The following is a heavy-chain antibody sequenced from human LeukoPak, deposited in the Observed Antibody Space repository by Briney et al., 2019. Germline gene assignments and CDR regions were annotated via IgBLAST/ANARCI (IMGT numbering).Heavy chain of an antibody. CDR1: GFAVSSNY. CDR2: IYSGGST. CDR3: VRGPARDHYTSGWYWVY. Sequence: GGSLRLSCAASGFAVSSNYMSWVRQAPGKGLEWVSVIYSGGSTYYAGSVKGRFTVSRDSSKNTLYLQMNSLRAEDTAVYYCVRGPARDHYTSGWYWVYWGQGTLVTVSS. V-gene: IGHV3-53*01. D-gene: IGHD6-19*01. J-gene: IGHJ4*02.